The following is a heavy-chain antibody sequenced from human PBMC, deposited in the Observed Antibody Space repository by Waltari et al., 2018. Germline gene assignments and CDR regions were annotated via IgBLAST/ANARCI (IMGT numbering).Heavy chain of an antibody. CDR1: GFTFKSFS. CDR3: AKSRSLFYYYALDV. V-gene: IGHV3-30-3*02. Sequence: QVQLVQSGGGVAQPGTSLRLSCTASGFTFKSFSMFWVRQAPGRGLELVSLISQDGANEHYADSMKGRFTISRDSSKGALYLQMNNLRPEDTAVYFCAKSRSLFYYYALDVWGQGTTVVVSS. D-gene: IGHD2-2*01. J-gene: IGHJ6*02. CDR2: ISQDGANE.